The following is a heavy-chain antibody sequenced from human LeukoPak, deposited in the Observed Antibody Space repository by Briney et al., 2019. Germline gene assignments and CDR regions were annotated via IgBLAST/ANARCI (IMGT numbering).Heavy chain of an antibody. J-gene: IGHJ4*02. Sequence: SETLSLTCTVSGGSISSYYWSWVRQPAGKGLEWIGRIYISGTTNYNPSLKSRITMSLDTSKNQLSLRLTSVTAADTAVYYCARVEARTGYIHYWGQGTLITVSS. D-gene: IGHD3-9*01. V-gene: IGHV4-4*07. CDR2: IYISGTT. CDR1: GGSISSYY. CDR3: ARVEARTGYIHY.